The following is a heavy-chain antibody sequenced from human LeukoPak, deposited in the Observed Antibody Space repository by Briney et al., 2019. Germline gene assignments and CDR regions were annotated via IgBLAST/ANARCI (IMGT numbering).Heavy chain of an antibody. J-gene: IGHJ4*02. CDR1: GYNFASYW. CDR2: IYPGDSAT. CDR3: ARRRYYESSGSSDY. V-gene: IGHV5-51*01. D-gene: IGHD3-22*01. Sequence: GESLKISFNCSGYNFASYWIGLVRQMPGKGLEWMGIIYPGDSATRYSPSFQGQVTLSSDKSISTAYLQWSSLKAPDTAMYYCARRRYYESSGSSDYWGQGTLVTVSS.